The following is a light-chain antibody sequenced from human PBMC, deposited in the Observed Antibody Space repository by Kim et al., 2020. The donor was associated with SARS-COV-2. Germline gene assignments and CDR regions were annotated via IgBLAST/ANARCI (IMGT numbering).Light chain of an antibody. CDR3: QKYGVWVT. J-gene: IGKJ4*02. Sequence: EIVLTQSPGTLSLSPGERATLSCRASQSINSNLLAWYQQKPGQAPRLLSFGASNRATGIPVRFSGSGSGTDFTLTINRLEPEDFAAYYCQKYGVWVTFGEGTKVDIK. V-gene: IGKV3-20*01. CDR2: GAS. CDR1: QSINSNL.